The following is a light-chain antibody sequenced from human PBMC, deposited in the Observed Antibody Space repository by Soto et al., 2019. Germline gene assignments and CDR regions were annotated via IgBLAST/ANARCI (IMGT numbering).Light chain of an antibody. CDR2: VSR. CDR3: QSYDSSLRLAV. V-gene: IGLV1-40*01. J-gene: IGLJ3*02. CDR1: SSNIGAGYD. Sequence: QSVLTQPPSVSGAPGQRVTISCSGSSSNIGAGYDVHWYQQLPGTAPRLLIYVSRNRPSGVPDRFSGSKSGTSASLAITGLQIDDEADYYCQSYDSSLRLAVFGGGTKLTVL.